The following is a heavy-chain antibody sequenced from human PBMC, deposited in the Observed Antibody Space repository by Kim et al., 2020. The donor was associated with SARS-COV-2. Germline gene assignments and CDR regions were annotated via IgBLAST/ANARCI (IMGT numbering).Heavy chain of an antibody. CDR2: INPSGGST. Sequence: ASVKVSCKASGYTFTNYHIHWVRQAPGHGLEWMGTINPSGGSTSYAQNFRGRLTMTGDTSTSTASMEVTSLTSDDTAVYYCAILKGLAVWGQGTRVSVSS. CDR1: GYTFTNYH. V-gene: IGHV1-46*01. J-gene: IGHJ6*02. CDR3: AILKGLAV.